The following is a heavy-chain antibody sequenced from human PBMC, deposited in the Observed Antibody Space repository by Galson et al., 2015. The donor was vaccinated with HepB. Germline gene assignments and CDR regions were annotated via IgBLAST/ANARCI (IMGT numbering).Heavy chain of an antibody. CDR2: ISYDGSNK. J-gene: IGHJ1*01. CDR3: ANPGGAAAGSEYFQH. V-gene: IGHV3-30*18. Sequence: SLRLSCAASGFTFSSYGMHWVRQAPGKGLEWVAVISYDGSNKYYADSVKGRFTISRDNSKNTLYLQMNSLRAEDTAVYYCANPGGAAAGSEYFQHWGQGTLVTVSS. D-gene: IGHD6-13*01. CDR1: GFTFSSYG.